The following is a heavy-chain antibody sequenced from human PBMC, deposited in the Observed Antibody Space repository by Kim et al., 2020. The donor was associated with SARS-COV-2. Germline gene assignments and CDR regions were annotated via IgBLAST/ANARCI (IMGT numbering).Heavy chain of an antibody. V-gene: IGHV3-23*01. CDR1: GFTFSNYA. Sequence: GGSLRLSCAASGFTFSNYAMSGVRQAPGKGLEWVSSLSGSGDSTYYADSVRGRITISRDNSRYTLYLQDNSLSADNTAVYYSAIYTPAWFWSFYYCTQGT. CDR2: LSGSGDST. CDR3: AIYTPAWFWSFYY. J-gene: IGHJ4*02. D-gene: IGHD3-10*01.